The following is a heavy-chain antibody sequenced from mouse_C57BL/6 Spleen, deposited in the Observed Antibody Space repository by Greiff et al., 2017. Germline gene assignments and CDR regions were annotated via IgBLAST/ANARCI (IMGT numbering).Heavy chain of an antibody. CDR1: GFTFSSYA. D-gene: IGHD1-1*01. Sequence: EVKLVESGGGLVKPGGSLKLSCAASGFTFSSYAMSWVRQTPEKRLEWVATISDGGSYTYCPDNVKGRFTISRDNAKNNLYLQMSHLKSEDTAMYYCARDYGSSYSFAYWGQGTLVTVSA. CDR2: ISDGGSYT. V-gene: IGHV5-4*01. CDR3: ARDYGSSYSFAY. J-gene: IGHJ3*01.